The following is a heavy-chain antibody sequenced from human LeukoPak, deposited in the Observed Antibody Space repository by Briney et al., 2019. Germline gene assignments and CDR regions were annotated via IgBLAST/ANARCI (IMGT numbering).Heavy chain of an antibody. CDR2: IYSTGST. Sequence: PPETLSLTCTFSSGPMSDYYWSWIRQSPGKGLEWIGHIYSTGSTDYNPSLKSRVIISVDTSKKQFSLKLASLTAADTAVYYCARLRWQLVGTYFDDWAQGTLVAVSS. V-gene: IGHV4-59*01. J-gene: IGHJ4*02. CDR1: SGPMSDYY. D-gene: IGHD4-23*01. CDR3: ARLRWQLVGTYFDD.